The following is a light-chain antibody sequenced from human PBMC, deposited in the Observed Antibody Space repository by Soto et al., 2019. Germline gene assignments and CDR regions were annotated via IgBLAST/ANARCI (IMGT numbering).Light chain of an antibody. V-gene: IGKV1-5*03. CDR3: QQYNSLWT. CDR1: QSISSW. Sequence: DLQMTQSPSTLSASVGDRVTITCRASQSISSWLAWYQQKPGKAPKLLIYKASSLESGVPSRFSGSGSGTEFTLTISSLQADEFAAYYCQQYNSLWTFGQGTKVEIK. J-gene: IGKJ1*01. CDR2: KAS.